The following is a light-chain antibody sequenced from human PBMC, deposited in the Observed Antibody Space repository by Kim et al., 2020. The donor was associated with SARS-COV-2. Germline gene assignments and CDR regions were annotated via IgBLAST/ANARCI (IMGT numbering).Light chain of an antibody. CDR3: QQYNNWPPLT. Sequence: EIVMTQSPATLSVSPGERATLSCRASQYVSVNFAWYQQQPGQAPRLLIYSAATRATGIPARFSGSGSGTEFTLTISSLQSEDFAVYYCQQYNNWPPLTFGGGTKVEIK. CDR2: SAA. V-gene: IGKV3-15*01. J-gene: IGKJ4*01. CDR1: QYVSVN.